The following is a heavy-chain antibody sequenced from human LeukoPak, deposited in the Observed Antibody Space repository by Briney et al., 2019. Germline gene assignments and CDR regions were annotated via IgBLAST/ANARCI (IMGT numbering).Heavy chain of an antibody. CDR3: AKSGSSVFWS. V-gene: IGHV3-7*03. CDR1: GFTFSNHW. D-gene: IGHD3-3*02. CDR2: IRDDGSEK. J-gene: IGHJ5*02. Sequence: GESLRLSCAASGFTFSNHWMSWVRQAPGKGLEWVANIRDDGSEKYYEDSVEGRFTVSRDNVKNSLFLQMNSLRVDDTAVYYCAKSGSSVFWSWGQGTLVTVSS.